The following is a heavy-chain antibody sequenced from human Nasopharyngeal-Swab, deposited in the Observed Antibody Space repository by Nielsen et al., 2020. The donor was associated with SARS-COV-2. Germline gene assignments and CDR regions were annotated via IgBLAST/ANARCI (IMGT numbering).Heavy chain of an antibody. V-gene: IGHV3-7*01. CDR1: GFTFSSYW. D-gene: IGHD3-3*01. Sequence: GESLKISCAASGFTFSSYWMSWVRQAQGKGLEWVANIKQDGSEKYYVDSVKGRFTISRDNDKNSLYLQMNSLRAEDTAVYYCARDRNGFIYYYYGMDVWGQGTTVTVSS. CDR3: ARDRNGFIYYYYGMDV. J-gene: IGHJ6*02. CDR2: IKQDGSEK.